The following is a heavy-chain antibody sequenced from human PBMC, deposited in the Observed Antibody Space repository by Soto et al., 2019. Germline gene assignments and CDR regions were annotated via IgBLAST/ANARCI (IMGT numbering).Heavy chain of an antibody. V-gene: IGHV1-2*04. CDR3: ARVRLDDYAWGSPSVSAFDI. Sequence: ASVKVSCKASGYTFTGYYMHWVRQAPGQGLEWMGWINPNSGGTNYAQKFQGWVTMTRDTSISTAYMELSRLRSDYSAVKYCARVRLDDYAWGSPSVSAFDIWGKRTMVTVSS. CDR2: INPNSGGT. J-gene: IGHJ3*02. D-gene: IGHD3-16*01. CDR1: GYTFTGYY.